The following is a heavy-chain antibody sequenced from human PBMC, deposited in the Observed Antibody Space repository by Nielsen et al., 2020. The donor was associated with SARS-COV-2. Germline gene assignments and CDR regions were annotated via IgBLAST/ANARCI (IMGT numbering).Heavy chain of an antibody. V-gene: IGHV3-33*08. J-gene: IGHJ6*02. Sequence: GESLKISCAASGFTFSSYDMHWVRQAPGKGLEWVAVIWYDGSNKYYADSVKGRFTISRDNSKNTLYLQMNSLRAEDTAVYYCAREGYYGSGGTGMDVWGQGTTVTVSS. CDR3: AREGYYGSGGTGMDV. D-gene: IGHD3-10*01. CDR2: IWYDGSNK. CDR1: GFTFSSYD.